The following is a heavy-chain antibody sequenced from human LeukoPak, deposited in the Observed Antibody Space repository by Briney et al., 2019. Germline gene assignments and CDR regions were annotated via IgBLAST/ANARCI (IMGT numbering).Heavy chain of an antibody. J-gene: IGHJ5*02. CDR1: GGSISSGTYY. V-gene: IGHV4-61*02. CDR3: ARLPDP. CDR2: IYTSGIT. Sequence: SETLSLTCTVSGGSISSGTYYWYGIRQPAGKGLEWIGRIYTSGITNYNPSLKSRVTISVDTSKNQFSLKLTSVTASDTAVYYCARLPDPWGQGTLVTVSS.